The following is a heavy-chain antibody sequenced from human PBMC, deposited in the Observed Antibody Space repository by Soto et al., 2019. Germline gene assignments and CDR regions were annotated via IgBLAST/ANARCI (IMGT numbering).Heavy chain of an antibody. CDR3: AKAKYDFWSGYNGLYFDY. J-gene: IGHJ4*02. V-gene: IGHV3-23*01. D-gene: IGHD3-3*01. Sequence: SLRLSCAASGFTFSSYPMGWVRQAPGKGLEWVSAISGSGGSTYYADSVKGRFTISRDNSKNTLYLQMNSLRAEDTAVYYCAKAKYDFWSGYNGLYFDYWGQGTLVTVSS. CDR2: ISGSGGST. CDR1: GFTFSSYP.